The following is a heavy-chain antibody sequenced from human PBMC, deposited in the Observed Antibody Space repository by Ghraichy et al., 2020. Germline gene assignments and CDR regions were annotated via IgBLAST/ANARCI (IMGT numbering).Heavy chain of an antibody. CDR3: ARDNNNWSVDY. D-gene: IGHD1-1*01. V-gene: IGHV1-46*01. CDR1: GYIFTSHY. J-gene: IGHJ4*02. CDR2: INPSGGSS. Sequence: ASVKVSCKTSGYIFTSHYIHWVRQAPGQGLEWMAIINPSGGSSSYAQRFQGRVTVTRDTSTSTVYMELSSLKSQDTAVYYCARDNNNWSVDYWGQGTLVTVSS.